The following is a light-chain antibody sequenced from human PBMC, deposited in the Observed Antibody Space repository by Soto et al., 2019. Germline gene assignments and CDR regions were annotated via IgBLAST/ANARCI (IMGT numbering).Light chain of an antibody. Sequence: EIVLTQSPGTLSLSPGERATLSCRASQSVSNNYLAWYQQKPGQAPRLLIYGASNRATGIPDRFSGSGSGTDFTLTISSLEPEDFAVYYCQKYGTSPPITFGQGTRLEIK. CDR3: QKYGTSPPIT. CDR2: GAS. V-gene: IGKV3-20*01. CDR1: QSVSNNY. J-gene: IGKJ5*01.